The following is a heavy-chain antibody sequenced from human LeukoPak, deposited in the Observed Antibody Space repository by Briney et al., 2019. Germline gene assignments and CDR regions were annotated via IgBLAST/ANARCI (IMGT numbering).Heavy chain of an antibody. V-gene: IGHV4-39*01. J-gene: IGHJ5*02. Sequence: SETLSLTCTVSGGSISSSGYYWGWIRQPPGKGLEWIGSIYYSGSTYYNPSLKSRVTVSVDTSKNQFSLKLSSVTAADTAVYYCARGRGYDFWSGYSNWFDPWGQGTLVTVSS. CDR3: ARGRGYDFWSGYSNWFDP. D-gene: IGHD3-3*01. CDR1: GGSISSSGYY. CDR2: IYYSGST.